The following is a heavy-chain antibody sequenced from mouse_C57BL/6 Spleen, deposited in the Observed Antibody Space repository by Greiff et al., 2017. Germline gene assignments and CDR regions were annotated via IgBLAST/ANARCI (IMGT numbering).Heavy chain of an antibody. D-gene: IGHD4-1*02. Sequence: QVQLQQSGAELVRPGASVKMSCKASGYTFTSYNMHWVKQTPRQGLEWIGAIYPGNGDTSYNQKFKGKATLTVDKSSSTAYMQLSSLRSEDSAVYFCASSWDFPTGFDYWGQGTTLTVSS. CDR3: ASSWDFPTGFDY. CDR1: GYTFTSYN. V-gene: IGHV1-12*01. CDR2: IYPGNGDT. J-gene: IGHJ2*01.